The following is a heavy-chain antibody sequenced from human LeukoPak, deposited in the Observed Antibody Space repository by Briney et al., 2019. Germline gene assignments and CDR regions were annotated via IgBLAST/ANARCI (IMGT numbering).Heavy chain of an antibody. CDR2: IYYSGST. Sequence: PSETLSLTCTVSGGSISSSSYYWGWIRQPPGKGLEWIGSIYYSGSTYYNPSLKSRVTISVDTSKNQFSLKLSSVTAADTALYYCARDYLSYKGGGFDPWGQGTLVTVSS. D-gene: IGHD5-24*01. J-gene: IGHJ5*02. CDR1: GGSISSSSYY. V-gene: IGHV4-39*07. CDR3: ARDYLSYKGGGFDP.